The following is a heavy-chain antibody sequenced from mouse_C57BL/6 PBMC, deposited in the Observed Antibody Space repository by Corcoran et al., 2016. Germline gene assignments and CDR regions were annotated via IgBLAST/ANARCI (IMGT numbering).Heavy chain of an antibody. J-gene: IGHJ4*01. CDR1: GYKFTDYY. D-gene: IGHD2-4*01. CDR2: INPNNGGT. V-gene: IGHV1-26*01. CDR3: ARSYDYAYAMDY. Sequence: EVQLQQSGPELVKPGASVKIPCKASGYKFTDYYMNWVKQSHGKSLEWIGDINPNNGGTSYNQKFKGKATLTVDKSSSTAYMELRSLTSEDSAVYYCARSYDYAYAMDYWGQGTSVTVSS.